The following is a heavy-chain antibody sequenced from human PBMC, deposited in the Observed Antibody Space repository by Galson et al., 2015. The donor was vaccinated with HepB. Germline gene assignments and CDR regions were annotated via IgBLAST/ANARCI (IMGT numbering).Heavy chain of an antibody. D-gene: IGHD3-22*01. CDR3: ARDTGYYDSTGYYSWSAFDI. CDR2: INPSGGST. Sequence: SVKVSCKASGDTLTRYHMHWVRQAPGQGLEWMGIINPSGGSTSYAQKFQGRVTMTRDTSTSTVYMELSSLRSEDTAVYYCARDTGYYDSTGYYSWSAFDIWGQGTMVTVSS. CDR1: GDTLTRYH. J-gene: IGHJ3*02. V-gene: IGHV1-46*01.